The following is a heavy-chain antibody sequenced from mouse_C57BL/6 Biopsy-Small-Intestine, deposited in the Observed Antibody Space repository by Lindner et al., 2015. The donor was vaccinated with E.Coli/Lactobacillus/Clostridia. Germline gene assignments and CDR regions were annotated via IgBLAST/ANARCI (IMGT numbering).Heavy chain of an antibody. V-gene: IGHV1S135*01. CDR3: ARGRNWDEGYFDV. CDR2: IDPYNGAT. J-gene: IGHJ1*01. Sequence: VQLQESGPELVKPGASVKMSCKASGYSFTGYNMHWVKQSHGKSLEWIGYIDPYNGATNYNQKFKGKATLTVDKSSSTAYMQLNSLTSEDSAVYYCARGRNWDEGYFDVWGAGTTVTVSS. D-gene: IGHD4-1*01. CDR1: GYSFTGYN.